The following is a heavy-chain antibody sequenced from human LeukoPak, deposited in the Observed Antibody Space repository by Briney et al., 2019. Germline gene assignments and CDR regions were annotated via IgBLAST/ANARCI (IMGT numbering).Heavy chain of an antibody. CDR2: IYYSGST. CDR3: ASDSSGYYDPYAFDI. CDR1: GGSISSSSYY. V-gene: IGHV4-39*01. J-gene: IGHJ3*02. D-gene: IGHD3-22*01. Sequence: SETLSLTCTVSGGSISSSSYYWGWIRQPPGKGLEWIGSIYYSGSTHYNPSLKSRVTISVDTSKNQFSLKLSSVTAADTAVYYCASDSSGYYDPYAFDIWGQGTMVTVSS.